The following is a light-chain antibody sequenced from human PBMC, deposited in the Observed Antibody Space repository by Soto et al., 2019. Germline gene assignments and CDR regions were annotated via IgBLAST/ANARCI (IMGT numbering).Light chain of an antibody. J-gene: IGKJ4*01. V-gene: IGKV1-5*03. CDR1: QSISSW. Sequence: DIQMTQSPSTLSASVRDRVTITCRASQSISSWLAWYQQKTGKAPKLLIYKASSLESGVPSRFSGSGSGTEFTLTISSLQPDDFAPYYCQQYNSYPLTFGGGTKVEIK. CDR2: KAS. CDR3: QQYNSYPLT.